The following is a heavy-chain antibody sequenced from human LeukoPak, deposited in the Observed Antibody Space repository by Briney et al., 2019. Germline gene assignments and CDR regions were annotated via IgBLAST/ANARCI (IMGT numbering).Heavy chain of an antibody. CDR2: ISPTGSTT. CDR1: GFSFSGHW. V-gene: IGHV3-74*01. Sequence: GGSLRLSCTASGFSFSGHWMHWARQLPGKGLVWVSRISPTGSTTSYADSVKGRFTVSRDNAKNTLYLQVNNLRAEDTAVYYCGKGYCSSDSCSYYGLDVWGQGTTVTVSS. J-gene: IGHJ6*02. D-gene: IGHD2-2*01. CDR3: GKGYCSSDSCSYYGLDV.